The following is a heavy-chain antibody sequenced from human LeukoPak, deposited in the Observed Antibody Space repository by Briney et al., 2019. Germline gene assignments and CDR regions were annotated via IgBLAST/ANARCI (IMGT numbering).Heavy chain of an antibody. J-gene: IGHJ4*02. CDR3: ARLHDSVWTRFLYYFDY. D-gene: IGHD3/OR15-3a*01. CDR1: GGSISSYY. CDR2: VSYNRRP. V-gene: IGHV4-59*01. Sequence: SETLSLTCNVSGGSISSYYWSWIRQPPGRGLEYIGYVSYNRRPNYNPSLQGRVTMSVDTSKNQLSLKLSSVTAADTAVYYCARLHDSVWTRFLYYFDYWGQGTLVTVSS.